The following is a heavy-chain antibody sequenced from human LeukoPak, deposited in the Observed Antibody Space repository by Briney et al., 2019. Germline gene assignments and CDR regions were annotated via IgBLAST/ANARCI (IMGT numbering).Heavy chain of an antibody. CDR3: VKDSPPRYSGSPPAY. D-gene: IGHD1-26*01. CDR2: IRQDGGEN. Sequence: GGSLRLSCAASGFTFSSYWMGWVRQAPGKGLEWVANIRQDGGENHYVDSVKGRFTISRDNARNSLYLQMNSLRADDTAVYYCVKDSPPRYSGSPPAYWGQGTLVTVSS. CDR1: GFTFSSYW. J-gene: IGHJ4*02. V-gene: IGHV3-7*03.